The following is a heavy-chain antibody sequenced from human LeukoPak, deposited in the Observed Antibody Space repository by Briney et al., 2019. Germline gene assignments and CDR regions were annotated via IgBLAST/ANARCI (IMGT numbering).Heavy chain of an antibody. CDR2: IYYSGAT. J-gene: IGHJ3*02. V-gene: IGHV4-59*01. D-gene: IGHD5-18*01. CDR3: ARDQEGYGIDI. CDR1: GGSISSYY. Sequence: PSETLSLTCTVSGGSISSYYWSWIRQPPGKGLEWIGYIYYSGATTYSPSLQSRVTMSVDTSKNQFSLKLRSVAAADTAVYYCARDQEGYGIDIWGQGTMVTVSS.